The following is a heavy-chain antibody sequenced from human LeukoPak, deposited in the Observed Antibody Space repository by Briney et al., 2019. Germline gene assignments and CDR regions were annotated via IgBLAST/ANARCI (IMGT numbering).Heavy chain of an antibody. CDR3: VKGLYTVTTFTLHY. CDR1: EFAFNNYA. CDR2: ISTSGRNT. V-gene: IGHV3-23*01. D-gene: IGHD4-17*01. Sequence: PGGSLRLSCVASEFAFNNYAMHWVRQAPGKGLEWVSTISTSGRNTYYGHSVKGRFTISRDNSNNTLYLQMNSLRAEDTAIYYCVKGLYTVTTFTLHYWGQGTLVTVSS. J-gene: IGHJ4*02.